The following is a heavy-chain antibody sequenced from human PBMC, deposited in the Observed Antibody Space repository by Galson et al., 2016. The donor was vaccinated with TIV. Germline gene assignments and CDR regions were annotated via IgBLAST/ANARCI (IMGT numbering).Heavy chain of an antibody. Sequence: SLRLSCATSGFIFGDFGVSWVRQPPGKGLEWVGFIRGKSYGGTTEYAASVKGRFTISRDDSKNIAYLQMDSLKTEDTAVYYCNRDRGGLQYPGVWHHYGMDVWGQGTTVAVSS. CDR2: IRGKSYGGTT. J-gene: IGHJ6*02. V-gene: IGHV3-49*04. D-gene: IGHD4-11*01. CDR1: GFIFGDFG. CDR3: NRDRGGLQYPGVWHHYGMDV.